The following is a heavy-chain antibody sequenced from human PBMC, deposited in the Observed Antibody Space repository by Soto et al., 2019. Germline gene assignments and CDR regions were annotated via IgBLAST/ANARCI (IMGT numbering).Heavy chain of an antibody. Sequence: HPGGSLRLSCAASRFTSGYHAMNWVRQAPGKGLEWVSTISSNGENTHYADSVKGRFIISSDNSSNTVALQMNSLRAEDTAVYYCAKGEGTIVLAFDYWGQGTLVTVSS. CDR1: RFTSGYHA. D-gene: IGHD2-8*02. J-gene: IGHJ4*02. V-gene: IGHV3-23*01. CDR2: ISSNGENT. CDR3: AKGEGTIVLAFDY.